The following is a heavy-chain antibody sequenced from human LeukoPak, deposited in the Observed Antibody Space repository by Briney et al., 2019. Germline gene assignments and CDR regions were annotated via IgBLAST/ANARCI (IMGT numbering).Heavy chain of an antibody. CDR3: TTQYYYDSSGYYYLDY. Sequence: GGSLRLSCAASGFTFSSYSMNWVRQAPGKGLEWVGRIKSKTDGGTTDYAAPVKGRFTISRDDSKNTLYLQMNSLKTEDTAVYYCTTQYYYDSSGYYYLDYWGQGTLVTVSS. D-gene: IGHD3-22*01. J-gene: IGHJ4*02. CDR1: GFTFSSYS. V-gene: IGHV3-15*01. CDR2: IKSKTDGGTT.